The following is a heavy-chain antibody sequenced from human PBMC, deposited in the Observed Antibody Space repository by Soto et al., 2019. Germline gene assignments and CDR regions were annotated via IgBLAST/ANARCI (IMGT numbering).Heavy chain of an antibody. Sequence: VQLVQSGAEVRKPGASVKVSCKASGYTFTSYDIGWVRQATGQGLEWMGWMNPNSANTGYSQKFQGRVTMTGDTSISTAYMELNSLTSDDTAVYYCTRAIRDQLLSDYWGQGTLVTVSS. D-gene: IGHD1-26*01. CDR3: TRAIRDQLLSDY. CDR1: GYTFTSYD. CDR2: MNPNSANT. V-gene: IGHV1-8*01. J-gene: IGHJ4*02.